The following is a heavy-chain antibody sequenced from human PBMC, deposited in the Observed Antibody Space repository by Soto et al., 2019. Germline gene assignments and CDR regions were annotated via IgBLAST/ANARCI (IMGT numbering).Heavy chain of an antibody. V-gene: IGHV4-61*01. Sequence: KTSETLSLTCTVSGGSVSSGSYYWSWIRQPPGKGLEWIGYIYYSGSTNYNPSLKSRVTISVDTSKNQFSLKLSSVTAADTAVYYCARGFAATMWVWFDPWGQGTLVTVS. D-gene: IGHD2-15*01. CDR1: GGSVSSGSYY. CDR2: IYYSGST. CDR3: ARGFAATMWVWFDP. J-gene: IGHJ5*02.